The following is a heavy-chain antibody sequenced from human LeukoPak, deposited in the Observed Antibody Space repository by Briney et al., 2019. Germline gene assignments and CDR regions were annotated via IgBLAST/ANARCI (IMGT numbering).Heavy chain of an antibody. V-gene: IGHV3-48*01. CDR1: GFTFSTYS. D-gene: IGHD2-2*01. J-gene: IGHJ6*03. CDR3: ARDDIVVVPAAGYYYYYMDV. Sequence: GGSLRLSCAASGFTFSTYSMNWVRQAPGKGLEWVSYISSSSSTIYYADSVKGRFTISRDNAKNSLYLQMNSLRAEDTAVYYCARDDIVVVPAAGYYYYYMDVWGKGTTVTVSS. CDR2: ISSSSSTI.